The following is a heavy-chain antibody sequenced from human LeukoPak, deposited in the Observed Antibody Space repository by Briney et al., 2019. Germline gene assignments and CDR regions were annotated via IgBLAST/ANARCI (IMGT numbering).Heavy chain of an antibody. Sequence: ASVKVSCKASGGTFSSYAISWVRQAPGQGLEWMGGIIPIFGTANYAQKFQGRVTITADESTSTAYMELSSLRSEDTAVYYCAGHGGGYYYYYYMDVWGKGTTATVSS. CDR1: GGTFSSYA. D-gene: IGHD4-23*01. V-gene: IGHV1-69*01. J-gene: IGHJ6*03. CDR2: IIPIFGTA. CDR3: AGHGGGYYYYYYMDV.